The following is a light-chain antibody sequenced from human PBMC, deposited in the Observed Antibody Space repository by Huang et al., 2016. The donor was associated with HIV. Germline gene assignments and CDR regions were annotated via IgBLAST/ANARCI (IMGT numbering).Light chain of an antibody. CDR2: LGS. CDR3: MQALQTPPYT. Sequence: DIVMTQSPLSLPVTPGEPASISCRSSQSLLHSNGYNYVDWYLQKPGQPPQVLIFLGSNRASGVPDRLSGSGSGTDFTLKISRVEAEDVGVYYCMQALQTPPYTFGQGTKLEIK. V-gene: IGKV2-28*01. J-gene: IGKJ2*01. CDR1: QSLLHSNGYNY.